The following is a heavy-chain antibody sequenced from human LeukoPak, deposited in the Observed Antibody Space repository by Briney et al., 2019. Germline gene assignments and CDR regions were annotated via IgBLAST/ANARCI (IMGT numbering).Heavy chain of an antibody. J-gene: IGHJ4*02. CDR2: ISFGGDT. Sequence: SESLSLTCTVSGDSINRRSYNWAWIRQPPGKGLEWIGSISFGGDTDHNPSLRSRVTITEDMSKNHFSLRLTSVTAADTAVYYCARHANGVFDYWGQGTLVTVSS. CDR1: GDSINRRSYN. D-gene: IGHD2-8*01. V-gene: IGHV4-39*01. CDR3: ARHANGVFDY.